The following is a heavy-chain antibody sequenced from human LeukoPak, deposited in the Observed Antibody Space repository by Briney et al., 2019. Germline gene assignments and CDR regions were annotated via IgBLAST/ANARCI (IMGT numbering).Heavy chain of an antibody. CDR1: GFTFSSYA. Sequence: QSGGSLRLSCAASGFTFSSYAMSWVRQAPGKGLEWVSAFSGSGGDTYYADSVKGRFTISRDNSKNSLYLQMNSLRAEDTAVYYCARILDSAWGELGYWGQGTLVTVSS. CDR3: ARILDSAWGELGY. D-gene: IGHD6-19*01. V-gene: IGHV3-23*01. CDR2: FSGSGGDT. J-gene: IGHJ4*02.